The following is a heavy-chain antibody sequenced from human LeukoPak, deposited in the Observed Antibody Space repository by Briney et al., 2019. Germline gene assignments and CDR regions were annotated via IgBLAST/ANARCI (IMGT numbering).Heavy chain of an antibody. Sequence: SETLSLTCTVPGGSISSYYWSWIRQPPGKGLEWIGYIYYSGSTNYNPSLKSRVTISVDTSKNQFSLKLSSVTAADTAVYYCARGGYYDFWSGYNWFDPWGQGTLVTVSS. V-gene: IGHV4-59*12. J-gene: IGHJ5*02. CDR3: ARGGYYDFWSGYNWFDP. CDR1: GGSISSYY. CDR2: IYYSGST. D-gene: IGHD3-3*01.